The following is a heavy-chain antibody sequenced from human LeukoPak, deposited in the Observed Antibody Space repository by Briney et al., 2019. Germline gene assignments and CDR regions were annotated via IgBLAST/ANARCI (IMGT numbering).Heavy chain of an antibody. CDR2: ISTSSSYI. CDR1: GFTFSSYN. V-gene: IGHV3-21*01. Sequence: GGSLRLSCAASGFTFSSYNMNWVRQAPGKGLEWVSSISTSSSYIYYADSVKGRFTISRDNAKKSLYLQMNSLRAEDTAVYYCARVRYDGSGYYSVYDYWGQGTLVTVSS. D-gene: IGHD3-22*01. CDR3: ARVRYDGSGYYSVYDY. J-gene: IGHJ4*02.